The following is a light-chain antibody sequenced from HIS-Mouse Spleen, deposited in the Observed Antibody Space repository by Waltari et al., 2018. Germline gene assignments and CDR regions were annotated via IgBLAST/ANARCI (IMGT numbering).Light chain of an antibody. V-gene: IGLV2-23*01. Sequence: QSALTQPASVSGSPGQSITISRTGTSRDVGSYNLVPWYQQHPGKAPKLMIYEGSKRPSGVSNRFSGSKSGNTASLTISGLQAEDEADYYCCSYAGSSTLVFGGGTKLTVL. CDR1: SRDVGSYNL. J-gene: IGLJ3*02. CDR3: CSYAGSSTLV. CDR2: EGS.